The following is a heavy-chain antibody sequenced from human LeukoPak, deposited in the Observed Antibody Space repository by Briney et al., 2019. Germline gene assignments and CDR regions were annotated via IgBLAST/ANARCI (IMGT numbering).Heavy chain of an antibody. D-gene: IGHD2-15*01. CDR1: VYSISSSYY. V-gene: IGHV4-38-2*02. J-gene: IGHJ4*02. CDR2: IYHSGGT. Sequence: KPSETLSLTCTVSVYSISSSYYWGWVRQPPGKGLEWIGSIYHSGGTYYNPSLKSRVTISPDTSKNQFSLKLSSVTAADTAVYYCARGMAGYPPLLDYWGLGTLVTVSS. CDR3: ARGMAGYPPLLDY.